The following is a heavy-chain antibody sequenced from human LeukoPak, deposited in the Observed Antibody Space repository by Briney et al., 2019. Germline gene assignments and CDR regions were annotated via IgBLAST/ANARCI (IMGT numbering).Heavy chain of an antibody. CDR3: ARDQGVVVPGPIAFDI. D-gene: IGHD2-21*01. CDR1: GGTFSSYA. CDR2: IIPIFGTA. J-gene: IGHJ3*02. Sequence: SVKVSCKASGGTFSSYAISRVRQAPGQGLEWMGGIIPIFGTANYAQKFQGRVTITADESTSTAYMELSSLRSEDTAVYYCARDQGVVVPGPIAFDIWGQGTMVTVSS. V-gene: IGHV1-69*13.